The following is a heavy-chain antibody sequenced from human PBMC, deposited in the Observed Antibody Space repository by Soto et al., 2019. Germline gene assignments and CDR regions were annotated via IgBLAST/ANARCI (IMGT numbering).Heavy chain of an antibody. J-gene: IGHJ4*02. CDR2: ISYDGSKK. Sequence: LRLSCAASGFTFSSYGMHWVRQAPGKGLEWVAVISYDGSKKYYADSVKGRFTISRDNSKNTLYLQMNSLRVEDTAVYYCAKGGPFSIAAAGTQWGQGTLVTVSS. CDR1: GFTFSSYG. V-gene: IGHV3-30*18. CDR3: AKGGPFSIAAAGTQ. D-gene: IGHD6-13*01.